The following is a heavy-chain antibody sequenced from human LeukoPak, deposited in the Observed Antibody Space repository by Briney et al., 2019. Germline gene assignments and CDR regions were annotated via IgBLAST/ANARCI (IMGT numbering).Heavy chain of an antibody. J-gene: IGHJ3*02. Sequence: GGSLRLSCAASGFTVSSNYMSWVRQAPGKGLEWVSAIYSGGSTYYADSVKGRFTISRDNSKNTLYLQMNSLRAEDTAVYYCARDYYSGSGSHAFDIRGQGTMVTVSS. CDR2: IYSGGST. CDR3: ARDYYSGSGSHAFDI. CDR1: GFTVSSNY. D-gene: IGHD3-10*01. V-gene: IGHV3-53*01.